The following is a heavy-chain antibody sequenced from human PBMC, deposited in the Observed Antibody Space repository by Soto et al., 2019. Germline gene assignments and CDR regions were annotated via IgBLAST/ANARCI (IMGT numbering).Heavy chain of an antibody. V-gene: IGHV3-74*01. D-gene: IGHD2-21*01. CDR3: AKGSRETATCCGED. J-gene: IGHJ1*01. CDR2: ISPDGSET. Sequence: GGSLRLSCAASGFTFRTYWMYWVRQTPEKGLVYVSRISPDGSETISADSVKGRFTISRDNSKNTLYLQMNSLRVEDTAAYYCAKGSRETATCCGEDWGQGTLVTVSS. CDR1: GFTFRTYW.